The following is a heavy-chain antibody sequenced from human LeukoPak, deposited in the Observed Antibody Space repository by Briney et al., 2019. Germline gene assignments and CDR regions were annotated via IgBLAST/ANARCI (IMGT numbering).Heavy chain of an antibody. D-gene: IGHD5-24*01. J-gene: IGHJ4*02. CDR1: GFTFSDYY. CDR3: ARGRVVGWLQYAAGHYYFDY. CDR2: ISSSGSTI. V-gene: IGHV3-11*04. Sequence: PGGSLTLSCAASGFTFSDYYMSWIRQAPGKGLEWVSYISSSGSTIYYADPVKGRFTISRDNAKNSLYLQMNSLRAEDTAVYYCARGRVVGWLQYAAGHYYFDYWGRGTLVTVSS.